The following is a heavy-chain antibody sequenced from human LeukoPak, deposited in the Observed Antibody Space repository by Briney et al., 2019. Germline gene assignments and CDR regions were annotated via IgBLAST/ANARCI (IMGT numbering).Heavy chain of an antibody. Sequence: PGGSLRLSCAASGFTFSSYWMHWVRQAPGKGLVWVSRINSNESSTSYADSVKGRFTISRDDAKNTLYLQMNSLRAEDTAVYYCASLGRSFDYWGQGTLVTVSS. J-gene: IGHJ4*02. CDR1: GFTFSSYW. CDR2: INSNESST. V-gene: IGHV3-74*01. CDR3: ASLGRSFDY.